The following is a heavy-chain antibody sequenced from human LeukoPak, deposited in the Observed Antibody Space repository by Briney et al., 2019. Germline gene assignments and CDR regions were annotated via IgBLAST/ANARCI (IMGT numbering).Heavy chain of an antibody. CDR3: ASLSGYYPFGAFDI. J-gene: IGHJ3*02. CDR1: GGSISSGDYY. D-gene: IGHD3-22*01. V-gene: IGHV4-30-4*01. CDR2: IYYSGST. Sequence: PSQTLSLTCTVSGGSISSGDYYWSWIRQPPGKGLEWIGYIYYSGSTYYNPSLKSRVTISVDTSKNQFSLKLSSVTAADTAVYHCASLSGYYPFGAFDIWGQGTMVTVSS.